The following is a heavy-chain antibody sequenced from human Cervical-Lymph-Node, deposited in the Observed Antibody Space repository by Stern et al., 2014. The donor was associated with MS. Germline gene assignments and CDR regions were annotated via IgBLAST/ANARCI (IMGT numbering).Heavy chain of an antibody. CDR3: ARYTVRDWFDP. Sequence: QVQLQQWGAGLLKPSETLSLTCAVYGGSFSGYYWRWIRQSPGKGLEWIGEINHSGNTNYNPSLKSRVTISADTSRSQFSLKLGSVTAADTAVYYCARYTVRDWFDPWGQGTLVIVSS. D-gene: IGHD4-17*01. V-gene: IGHV4-34*01. J-gene: IGHJ5*02. CDR2: INHSGNT. CDR1: GGSFSGYY.